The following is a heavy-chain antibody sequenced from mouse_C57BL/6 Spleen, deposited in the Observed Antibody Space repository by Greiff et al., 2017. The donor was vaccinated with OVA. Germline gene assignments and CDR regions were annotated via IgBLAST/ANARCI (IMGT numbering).Heavy chain of an antibody. CDR2: IWSGGST. CDR1: GFSLTSYG. D-gene: IGHD2-4*01. V-gene: IGHV2-2*01. Sequence: QVQLQQSGPGLVQPSQSLSITCTVSGFSLTSYGVHWVRQSPGKGLEWLGVIWSGGSTDYNAAFISRLSISKDNSKSQVFFKMNSLQADDTAIYYCARKGGLRWDLYYAMDYWGQGTSVTVSS. CDR3: ARKGGLRWDLYYAMDY. J-gene: IGHJ4*01.